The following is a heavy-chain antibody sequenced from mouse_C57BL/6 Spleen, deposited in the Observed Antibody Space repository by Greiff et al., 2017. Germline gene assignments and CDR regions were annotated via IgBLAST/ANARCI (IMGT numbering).Heavy chain of an antibody. V-gene: IGHV1-80*01. CDR2: MYPGDGDT. Sequence: QVQLQQSGAELVKPGASVKISCKASGYAFSSYWMNWVKQRPGKGLEWIGQMYPGDGDTNYNGKFKGKATLTADKSSSTAYMQLSSLTSEDSAVYFCARRSSIYYAMDYWGQGTSVTVSS. D-gene: IGHD1-1*01. J-gene: IGHJ4*01. CDR3: ARRSSIYYAMDY. CDR1: GYAFSSYW.